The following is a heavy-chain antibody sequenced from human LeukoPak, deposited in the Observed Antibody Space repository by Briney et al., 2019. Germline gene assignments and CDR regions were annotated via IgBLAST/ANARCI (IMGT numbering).Heavy chain of an antibody. Sequence: GTSLRLSCAASGFTFESYTIHWVRQAPGKGLEWVALVSYGGSNKYYIDSVKGRFTISRDNSKNTLYLQMNSLRAEDTAVYYCATLVNYWSFDYWGQGTLVTVSS. J-gene: IGHJ4*02. CDR2: VSYGGSNK. V-gene: IGHV3-30-3*01. CDR1: GFTFESYT. D-gene: IGHD1-1*01. CDR3: ATLVNYWSFDY.